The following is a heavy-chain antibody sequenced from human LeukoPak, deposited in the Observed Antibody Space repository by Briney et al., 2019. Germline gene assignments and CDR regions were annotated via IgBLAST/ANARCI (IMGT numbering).Heavy chain of an antibody. CDR3: ARKAAAGIPPLYNWFDP. CDR2: TYYTGST. CDR1: GGSITNNY. V-gene: IGHV4-59*01. D-gene: IGHD6-13*01. J-gene: IGHJ5*02. Sequence: SETLSLTCTVSGGSITNNYWSWIRQPPGQGLEWIGYTYYTGSTNYNPSLRSRATISVDTSKNQLSLELTSVTPADTAVYYCARKAAAGIPPLYNWFDPWGQGTLVTVSA.